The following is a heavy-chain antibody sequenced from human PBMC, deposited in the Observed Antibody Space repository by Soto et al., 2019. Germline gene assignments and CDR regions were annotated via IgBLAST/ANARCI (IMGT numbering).Heavy chain of an antibody. Sequence: QLQLQESGSGLVKPSQTLSLTCAVSGGSISSGGYSWSWIRQPPGKGLEWIGYISHSGSTYYNPSPXSXXTISVARSKNQFSLKLSFVTAADTAVYYCARWFDRWGQGTLVTVSS. J-gene: IGHJ5*02. CDR2: ISHSGST. CDR1: GGSISSGGYS. CDR3: ARWFDR. V-gene: IGHV4-30-2*01.